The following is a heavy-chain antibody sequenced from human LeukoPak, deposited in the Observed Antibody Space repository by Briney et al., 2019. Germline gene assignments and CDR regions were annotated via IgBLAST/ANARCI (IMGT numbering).Heavy chain of an antibody. Sequence: PSETLSLTCTVSGGSISSYYWSWIRQPPGKGLEWIGYIYYSGSTNYNPSLKSRVTISVDTSKNQFSLKLSSVTAADTAVYYCATVTMIVVVTNWGQGTLVTVSS. CDR2: IYYSGST. V-gene: IGHV4-59*01. CDR3: ATVTMIVVVTN. D-gene: IGHD3-22*01. J-gene: IGHJ4*02. CDR1: GGSISSYY.